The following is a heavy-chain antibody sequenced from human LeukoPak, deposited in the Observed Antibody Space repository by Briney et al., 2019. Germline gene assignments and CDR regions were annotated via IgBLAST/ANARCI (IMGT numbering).Heavy chain of an antibody. CDR2: ISAYNGNT. D-gene: IGHD3-16*02. V-gene: IGHV1-18*01. J-gene: IGHJ4*02. CDR3: AREDDYVWGSYRHDY. Sequence: ASVKVSCKASGYTFTSYGISWVRQAPGQGLEWMGWISAYNGNTNYAQKFQGRVTITADKSTSTAYMELSSLRSEDTAVYYCAREDDYVWGSYRHDYWGQGTLVTVSS. CDR1: GYTFTSYG.